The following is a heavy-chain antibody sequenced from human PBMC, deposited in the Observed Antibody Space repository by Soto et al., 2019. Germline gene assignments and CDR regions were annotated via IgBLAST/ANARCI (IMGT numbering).Heavy chain of an antibody. V-gene: IGHV5-51*01. J-gene: IGHJ6*02. Sequence: EVQLVQSGAEVKKPGESLKISCKGSGYSFTSYWIGWVRQMPGKGLEWMGIIYPGDSDTRYSPSFQGQVTISADKSISTAYLQLSSLKASDTAMYYCARSPNTHYSFFTKDYYYYYGMDVWGQGTTGTVSS. D-gene: IGHD2-15*01. CDR2: IYPGDSDT. CDR1: GYSFTSYW. CDR3: ARSPNTHYSFFTKDYYYYYGMDV.